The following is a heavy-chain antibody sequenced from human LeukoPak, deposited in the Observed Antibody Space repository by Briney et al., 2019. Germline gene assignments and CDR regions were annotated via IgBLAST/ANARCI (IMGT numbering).Heavy chain of an antibody. Sequence: PGGSLRLSCAASGFTFSSYAMSWVRQTPGKGLEWVSAISGSGVSTYYADSVKGRLTISRDNSKNTVYLQMNSLRAEDAAVYYCAKEGWVNGWPYYFGYWGQGTLVTVSS. V-gene: IGHV3-23*01. D-gene: IGHD6-19*01. J-gene: IGHJ4*02. CDR1: GFTFSSYA. CDR2: ISGSGVST. CDR3: AKEGWVNGWPYYFGY.